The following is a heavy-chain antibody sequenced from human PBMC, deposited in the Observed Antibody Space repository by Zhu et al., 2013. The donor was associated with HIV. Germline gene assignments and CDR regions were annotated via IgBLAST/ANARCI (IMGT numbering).Heavy chain of an antibody. CDR1: GYTFTSYY. J-gene: IGHJ4*02. D-gene: IGHD1-20*01. CDR2: TNPSGAAT. V-gene: IGHV1-46*03. CDR3: ARSGSGITGNGDY. Sequence: QVQLVQSGAEVKKPGASVKVSCKGSGYTFTSYYMHWVRQAPGQGLEWMGITNPSGAATNYAQKFQGRVTMTTDMSTSTVYMELSSLRSADTAVYFCARSGSGITGNGDYWGQGTLVTVSS.